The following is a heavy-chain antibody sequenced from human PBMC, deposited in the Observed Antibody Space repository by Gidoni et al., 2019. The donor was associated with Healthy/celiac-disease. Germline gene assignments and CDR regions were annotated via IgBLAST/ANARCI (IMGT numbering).Heavy chain of an antibody. Sequence: QVQLVQSGAEVKKPGSSVTVSCTASGYYLTGYYMHWVRQAPGQGLEWMGWINPNSGGTNYAQKCQGRVTMTRNTSISTAYMELSRLRSDDTAVYCCASGRQLLFFHYYYGMDVWGQGTTVTVSS. CDR3: ASGRQLLFFHYYYGMDV. V-gene: IGHV1-2*02. D-gene: IGHD2-2*01. J-gene: IGHJ6*02. CDR2: INPNSGGT. CDR1: GYYLTGYY.